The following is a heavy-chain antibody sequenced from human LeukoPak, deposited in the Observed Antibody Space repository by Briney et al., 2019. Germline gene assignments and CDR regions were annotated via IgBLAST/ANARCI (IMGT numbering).Heavy chain of an antibody. D-gene: IGHD6-13*01. J-gene: IGHJ4*02. Sequence: GASVKVSCKVSGYTLTELSMHWARQAPGKGLEWMGGFDPEDGETIYAQKFQGRVTMTEDTSTDTAYMELSSLRSEDTAVYYCATDLPARYSSSWYVFDYWGQGTLVTVSS. V-gene: IGHV1-24*01. CDR3: ATDLPARYSSSWYVFDY. CDR1: GYTLTELS. CDR2: FDPEDGET.